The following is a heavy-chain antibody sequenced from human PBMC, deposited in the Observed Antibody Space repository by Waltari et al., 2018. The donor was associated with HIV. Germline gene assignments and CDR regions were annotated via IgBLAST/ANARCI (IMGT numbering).Heavy chain of an antibody. CDR2: IYTSGST. CDR1: GGSISSGSYY. CDR3: AAYYYDSSGYGGYYYGMDV. J-gene: IGHJ6*02. D-gene: IGHD3-22*01. Sequence: QVQLQESGPGLVKPSQTLSLTCTVSGGSISSGSYYWSWIRHPAGKGLEWIGRIYTSGSTNYNPSLKSRVTISVDTSKNQFSLKLSSVTAADTAVYYCAAYYYDSSGYGGYYYGMDVWGQGTTVTVSS. V-gene: IGHV4-61*02.